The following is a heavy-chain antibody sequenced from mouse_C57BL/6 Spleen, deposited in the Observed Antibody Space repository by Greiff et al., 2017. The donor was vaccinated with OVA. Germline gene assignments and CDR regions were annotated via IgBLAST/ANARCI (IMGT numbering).Heavy chain of an antibody. J-gene: IGHJ1*03. CDR2: IDPSDSYT. CDR3: ARRGPSYYGNYSFPYWYFDV. D-gene: IGHD2-1*01. CDR1: GYTFTSYW. V-gene: IGHV1-69*01. Sequence: VQLQQPGAELVMPGASVKLSCKASGYTFTSYWMHWVKQRPGQGLEWIGEIDPSDSYTNYNQKFKGKSTVTVDKSSSTAYLQLSSLTSEDSAVYYCARRGPSYYGNYSFPYWYFDVWGTGTTVTVSS.